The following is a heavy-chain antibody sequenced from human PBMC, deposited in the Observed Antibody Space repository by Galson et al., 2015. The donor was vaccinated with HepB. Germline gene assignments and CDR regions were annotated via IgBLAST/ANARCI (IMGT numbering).Heavy chain of an antibody. CDR3: ARGGYCSGGSCYLFAFDI. J-gene: IGHJ3*02. CDR1: GYSFTSYW. CDR2: IYPGDSDT. V-gene: IGHV5-51*01. D-gene: IGHD2-15*01. Sequence: QSGAEVKKPGESLKISCKGSGYSFTSYWIGWVRQMPGKGLEWMGIIYPGDSDTRYSPSFQGQVTISADKSISTAYLQWSSLKASDTAMYYCARGGYCSGGSCYLFAFDIWGQGTMVTVSS.